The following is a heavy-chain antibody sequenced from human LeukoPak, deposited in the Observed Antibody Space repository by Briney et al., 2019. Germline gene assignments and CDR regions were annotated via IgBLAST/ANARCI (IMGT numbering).Heavy chain of an antibody. J-gene: IGHJ5*02. D-gene: IGHD3-22*01. V-gene: IGHV4-34*01. CDR2: INHSGST. Sequence: SETLSLTCAVYGVSFSGYYWSWLRQPPGKGLEWIGEINHSGSTNYNPSLKSRVTISVDTSKNQFSLKLSSVTAADTAVYYCARIYDTFWFDPWGQGTLVTVSS. CDR3: ARIYDTFWFDP. CDR1: GVSFSGYY.